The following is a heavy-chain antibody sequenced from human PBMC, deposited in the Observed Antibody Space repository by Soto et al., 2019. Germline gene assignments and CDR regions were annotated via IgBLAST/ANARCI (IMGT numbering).Heavy chain of an antibody. CDR2: ISWNSGSI. D-gene: IGHD3-22*01. J-gene: IGHJ3*02. CDR1: GFTFDDYA. V-gene: IGHV3-9*01. CDR3: AKDRSSGYRDAFDI. Sequence: RLSCAASGFTFDDYAMHWVRQAPGKGLGWVSGISWNSGSIGYADSVKGRFTISRDNAKNSLYLQMNGLRAEDTALYYCAKDRSSGYRDAFDIWGQGTMVTVSS.